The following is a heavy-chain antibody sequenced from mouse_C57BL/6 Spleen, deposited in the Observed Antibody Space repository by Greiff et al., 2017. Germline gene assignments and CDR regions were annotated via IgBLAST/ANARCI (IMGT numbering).Heavy chain of an antibody. J-gene: IGHJ2*01. Sequence: QVQLKQSGAELVKPGASVKLSCKASGYTFTEYTIHWVKQRSGQGLEWIGWFYPGSGSIKYNEKFKDKATLTADKSSSTVDMELSRLTSEDSAVYFCARHEAPYYYGSSYDYWGQGTTLTVSS. CDR2: FYPGSGSI. D-gene: IGHD1-1*01. V-gene: IGHV1-62-2*01. CDR1: GYTFTEYT. CDR3: ARHEAPYYYGSSYDY.